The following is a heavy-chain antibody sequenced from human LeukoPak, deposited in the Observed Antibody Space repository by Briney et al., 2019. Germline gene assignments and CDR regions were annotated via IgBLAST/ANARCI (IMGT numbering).Heavy chain of an antibody. V-gene: IGHV1-69*13. CDR3: GRAQQGAAGGRYYYHGVDV. CDR2: IIPIFGTA. D-gene: IGHD6-13*01. CDR1: GGTFSSYA. J-gene: IGHJ6*02. Sequence: ASVKVSCKASGGTFSSYAISWVRQAPGQGLEWMGGIIPIFGTANYAQKFQGRVTITADESTSTAYMELSSLRSEDTAVYYCGRAQQGAAGGRYYYHGVDVWGQGTTVTVSS.